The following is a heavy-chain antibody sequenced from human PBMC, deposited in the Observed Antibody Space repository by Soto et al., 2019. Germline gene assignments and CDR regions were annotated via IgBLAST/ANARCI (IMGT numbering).Heavy chain of an antibody. J-gene: IGHJ4*02. Sequence: QVQLQESGPGLVKPSQTLSLTCTVSGGSISSGDYYWHWIRQPPWKGLEWIGYIYYSGSTYYNPSLKRRVTISVDTSKNQFSLKLSSVTAADTAVYYCARDSYDSSGSSGYSFDYWGQGTLVTVSS. D-gene: IGHD3-22*01. CDR2: IYYSGST. CDR1: GGSISSGDYY. CDR3: ARDSYDSSGSSGYSFDY. V-gene: IGHV4-30-4*01.